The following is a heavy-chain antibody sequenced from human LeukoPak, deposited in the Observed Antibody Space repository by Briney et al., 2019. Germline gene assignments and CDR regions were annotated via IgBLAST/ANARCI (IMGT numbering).Heavy chain of an antibody. CDR3: AKDTIAAPYYYYYYMDV. J-gene: IGHJ6*03. CDR2: ISGSGGST. D-gene: IGHD6-6*01. Sequence: GGSLRLSCAASGFTLSSYAMNWVRQAPGKGLEWVSAISGSGGSTYYADSVKGRFTISRDNSKNTLYLQMNSLRAEDTAVYYCAKDTIAAPYYYYYYMDVWGKGTTVTVSS. CDR1: GFTLSSYA. V-gene: IGHV3-23*01.